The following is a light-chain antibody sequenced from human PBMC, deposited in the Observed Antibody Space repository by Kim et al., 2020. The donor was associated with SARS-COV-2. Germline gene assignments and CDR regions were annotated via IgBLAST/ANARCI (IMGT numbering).Light chain of an antibody. CDR2: AAS. V-gene: IGKV1-39*01. CDR1: QSISSY. CDR3: QQSYSNPFT. Sequence: ASVGDRVTITCRASQSISSYLNWYQQKPGKAPKLLIYAASNLQSGVPSKFSGSGSGTDFTLTISSLQPEDFATYYCQQSYSNPFTFGGGTKVDIK. J-gene: IGKJ4*01.